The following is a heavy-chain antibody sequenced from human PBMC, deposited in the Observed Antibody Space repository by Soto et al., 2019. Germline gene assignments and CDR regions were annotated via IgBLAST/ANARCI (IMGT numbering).Heavy chain of an antibody. CDR2: VHHSGTT. V-gene: IGHV4-34*01. CDR3: VTQKGFFDWSSPVTGPGGMDV. J-gene: IGHJ6*02. CDR1: GGSFSGYY. D-gene: IGHD3-9*01. Sequence: QVQLQQWGAGLLKPSETLSLTCAVNGGSFSGYYWNWIRQSAGKGLEWIGSVHHSGTTNYNTSLKRRLTMSLDTSKKFFSLQLNSVTAADTAMYYCVTQKGFFDWSSPVTGPGGMDVWGQGTAVTVSS.